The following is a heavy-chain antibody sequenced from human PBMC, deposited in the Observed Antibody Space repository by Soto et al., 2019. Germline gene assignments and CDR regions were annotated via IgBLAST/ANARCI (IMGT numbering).Heavy chain of an antibody. V-gene: IGHV1-69*13. CDR3: ARGPVGATTYYYYGMDV. D-gene: IGHD1-26*01. CDR1: GGTFSSYA. CDR2: IIPIFGTA. Sequence: RASVKVSCKASGGTFSSYAISWVRQAPGQGLEWMGGIIPIFGTANYAQKFQGRVTITADESTSTAYVELSSLRSEDTAVYYCARGPVGATTYYYYGMDVWGQGTTVTVSS. J-gene: IGHJ6*02.